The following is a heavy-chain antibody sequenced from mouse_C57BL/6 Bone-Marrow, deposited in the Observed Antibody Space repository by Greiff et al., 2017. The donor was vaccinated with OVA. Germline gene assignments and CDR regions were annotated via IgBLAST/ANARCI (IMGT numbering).Heavy chain of an antibody. CDR3: ARSYGNYDYAMDY. D-gene: IGHD2-1*01. CDR1: GYTFTSYW. J-gene: IGHJ4*01. CDR2: IDPSDSYT. V-gene: IGHV1-69*01. Sequence: QVQLKQPGAELVMPGASVKLSCKASGYTFTSYWMHWVKQRPGQGLEWIGEIDPSDSYTNYNQKFKGKSTLTVDKSSSTAYMQLSSLTSEDSAVYYCARSYGNYDYAMDYWGQGTSVTVSS.